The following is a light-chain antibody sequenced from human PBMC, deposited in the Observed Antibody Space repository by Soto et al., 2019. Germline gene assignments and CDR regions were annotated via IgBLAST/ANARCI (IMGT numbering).Light chain of an antibody. CDR1: QRISSN. V-gene: IGKV3-15*01. J-gene: IGKJ1*01. Sequence: EIVMTQSPATLSVSPGERATPSCRANQRISSNLAWYQQKPGQAPRLLIYGASTRATGIPARFSGSGSGTEFTLTISSLHSDDFATYYCQQYDYSRTFGQGTKVDI. CDR3: QQYDYSRT. CDR2: GAS.